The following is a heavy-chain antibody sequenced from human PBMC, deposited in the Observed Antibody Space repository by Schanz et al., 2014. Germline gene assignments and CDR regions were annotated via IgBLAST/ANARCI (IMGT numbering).Heavy chain of an antibody. J-gene: IGHJ4*02. Sequence: QVQLVQSGAEVKKPGASVKVSCKTSGYTFSSYGITWVRQAPGQGLEWMGIINPSGGGTSYALRFQDRVTVTRDTSKSTVYMELRSLRSDDTAVYYCARGFDFWDRWGQGTLVTVSS. CDR3: ARGFDFWDR. CDR2: INPSGGGT. CDR1: GYTFSSYG. V-gene: IGHV1-46*01. D-gene: IGHD3-3*01.